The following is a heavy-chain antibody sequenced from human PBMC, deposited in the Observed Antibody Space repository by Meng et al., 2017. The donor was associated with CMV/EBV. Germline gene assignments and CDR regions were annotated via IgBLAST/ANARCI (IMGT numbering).Heavy chain of an antibody. J-gene: IGHJ4*02. Sequence: GGSLRLSCAVSGFTFSSYAMHWVRQAPGKGLEWVAVISYDGSNKYYADSVKGRFTISRDNSKNTLYLQMNSLRAEDAAVYYCARGLGVELRDWFGYWGQGTLVTVSS. CDR2: ISYDGSNK. CDR3: ARGLGVELRDWFGY. V-gene: IGHV3-30-3*01. D-gene: IGHD1-7*01. CDR1: GFTFSSYA.